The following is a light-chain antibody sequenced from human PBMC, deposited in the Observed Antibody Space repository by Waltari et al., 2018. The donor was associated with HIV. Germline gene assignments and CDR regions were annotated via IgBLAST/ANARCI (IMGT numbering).Light chain of an antibody. CDR1: SSDVGNYNL. CDR3: CSDAGSSTLL. V-gene: IGLV2-23*01. J-gene: IGLJ2*01. CDR2: AGS. Sequence: QSALTQPASVSGSPGQSITISCTGTSSDVGNYNLVSWYQHHPGKAPKLMIEAGSMRPSGFSDRFAGSKSGNSASPTISVLQAEDEADYLCCSDAGSSTLLFGGGTKLTVL.